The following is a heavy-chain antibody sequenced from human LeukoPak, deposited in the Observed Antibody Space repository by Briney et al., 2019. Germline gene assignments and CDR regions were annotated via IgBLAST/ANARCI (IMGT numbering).Heavy chain of an antibody. Sequence: SETLSLTCTVSGGSISSGGYYWSWIRQHPGKGLEWIGYIYYSGSTYYNPSLKSRVTISVGTSKNQFSLKLSSVTAADTAVYYCAREGPSFRSGPDYGMDVWGQGTTVTVSS. CDR1: GGSISSGGYY. D-gene: IGHD3-3*01. CDR2: IYYSGST. CDR3: AREGPSFRSGPDYGMDV. V-gene: IGHV4-31*03. J-gene: IGHJ6*02.